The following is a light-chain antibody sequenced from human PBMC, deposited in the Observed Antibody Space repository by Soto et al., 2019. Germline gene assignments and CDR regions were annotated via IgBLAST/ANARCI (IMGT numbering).Light chain of an antibody. CDR3: QQYSRLWS. CDR1: ESISTW. V-gene: IGKV1-5*03. J-gene: IGKJ1*01. Sequence: DIQMTQSPSSLSASVGDRVTITCRASESISTWLAWYQQKPGKAPKLLIYGASSLESGVPPRFSGDGSGAAFTLTISSLQRDDFGIYYCQQYSRLWSFGQGTKVEIK. CDR2: GAS.